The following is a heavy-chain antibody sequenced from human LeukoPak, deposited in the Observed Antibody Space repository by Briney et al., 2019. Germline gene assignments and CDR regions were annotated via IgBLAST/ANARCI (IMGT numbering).Heavy chain of an antibody. CDR2: IDHSGRT. J-gene: IGHJ4*02. D-gene: IGHD1-26*01. CDR3: ARKSILTSGRKPYDY. V-gene: IGHV4-34*01. CDR1: GGSFSGYY. Sequence: SETLSLTCAVYGGSFSGYYWSWIRQVPGKGPEWIGEIDHSGRTNASSSLRSRVTMSVDMSKNQFSLRLNSVTAADSAVYYCARKSILTSGRKPYDYWDQGALVTVSS.